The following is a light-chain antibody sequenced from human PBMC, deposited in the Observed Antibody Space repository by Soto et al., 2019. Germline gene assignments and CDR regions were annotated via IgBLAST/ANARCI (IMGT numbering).Light chain of an antibody. V-gene: IGKV1-5*01. J-gene: IGKJ3*01. CDR3: QQYNSLLFT. CDR2: EAS. Sequence: GDTVFITCPASQPVSTWVAWYAQKPGKAPKLLISEASSLASGVPSRFSGSGSGTEFTLTISSLQPSDSGTYFCQQYNSLLFTFGPGTKVDI. CDR1: QPVSTW.